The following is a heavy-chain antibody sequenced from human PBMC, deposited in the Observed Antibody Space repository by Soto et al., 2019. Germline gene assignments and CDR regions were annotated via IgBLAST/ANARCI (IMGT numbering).Heavy chain of an antibody. Sequence: QVQLVESGGGVVQPGRSLRLSCAASGFTFSSYAMHWVRQAPGKGLEWVAVISYDGSNKYYADSVKGRFTISRDNSKNTLYLQMKSLGAEDTAVYYCARDLPLRSDFWRGGVEYWGQGTLLTVSS. CDR1: GFTFSSYA. V-gene: IGHV3-30-3*01. D-gene: IGHD3-3*01. J-gene: IGHJ4*02. CDR2: ISYDGSNK. CDR3: ARDLPLRSDFWRGGVEY.